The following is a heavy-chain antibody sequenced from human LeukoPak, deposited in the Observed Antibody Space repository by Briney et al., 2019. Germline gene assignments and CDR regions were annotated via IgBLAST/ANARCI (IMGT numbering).Heavy chain of an antibody. CDR2: IGSNGGST. CDR1: GFTFSSYA. V-gene: IGHV3-64*01. Sequence: GGSLRLSCAASGFTFSSYAMHWVRQAPGKGLEYVSAIGSNGGSTYYANSVKGRFTISRDNSKNMLYLQMNSLRAEDTAVYYCARDRPRQWDNYYDSSGFDYWGQGTLVTVSS. D-gene: IGHD3-22*01. J-gene: IGHJ4*02. CDR3: ARDRPRQWDNYYDSSGFDY.